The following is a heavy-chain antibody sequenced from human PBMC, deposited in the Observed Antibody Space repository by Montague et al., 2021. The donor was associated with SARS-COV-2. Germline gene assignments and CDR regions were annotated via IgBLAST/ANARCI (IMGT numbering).Heavy chain of an antibody. CDR3: AKDQVYSGSYFAD. CDR1: GFTFSSYA. V-gene: IGHV3-23*01. Sequence: SLRLSCAASGFTFSSYAMSWVRQAPGKGLEWVSAITGSGGDTYYAGSVKGRFTISKDNSKNMLYLQMNSLRAEDTAEYYCAKDQVYSGSYFADWGQGTLVTVSS. CDR2: ITGSGGDT. J-gene: IGHJ4*02. D-gene: IGHD1-26*01.